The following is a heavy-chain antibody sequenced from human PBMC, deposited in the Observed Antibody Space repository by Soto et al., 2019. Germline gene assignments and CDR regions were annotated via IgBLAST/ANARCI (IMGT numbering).Heavy chain of an antibody. CDR1: GFTFSSYS. CDR3: ARASCTNGVCYYYYYGMDV. D-gene: IGHD2-8*01. Sequence: PGGSLRLSCAASGFTFSSYSMNWVRQAPGKGLEWVSSISSSSYIYYADSVKGRFTISRDNAKNSLYLQMNSLRAEDTAVYYCARASCTNGVCYYYYYGMDVWGQGTTVTVSS. CDR2: ISSSSYI. J-gene: IGHJ6*02. V-gene: IGHV3-21*01.